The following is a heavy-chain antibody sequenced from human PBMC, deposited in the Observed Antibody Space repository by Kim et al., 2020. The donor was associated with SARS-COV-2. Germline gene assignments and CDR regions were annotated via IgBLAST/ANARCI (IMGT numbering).Heavy chain of an antibody. Sequence: GGSLRLSCAASGFTFSSYAMHWVRQAPGKGLEWVAVISYDGSNKYYADSVKGRFTISRDNSKNTLYLQMNSLRAEDTAVYYCASDRNMITFGGVIALYF. CDR3: ASDRNMITFGGVIALYF. J-gene: IGHJ4*01. CDR1: GFTFSSYA. D-gene: IGHD3-16*02. CDR2: ISYDGSNK. V-gene: IGHV3-30-3*01.